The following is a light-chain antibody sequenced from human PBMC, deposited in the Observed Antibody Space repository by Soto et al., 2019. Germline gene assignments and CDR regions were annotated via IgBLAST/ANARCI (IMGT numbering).Light chain of an antibody. CDR2: RND. CDR1: SSNIGSKY. Sequence: QSVLTQPPSASGTPGQRVTISCSGSSSNIGSKYVYWYQQLPGTAPKLLIYRNDQRPSGVPDRFYGSKSGTSASLAISGLRSEDEADYYCAAWDGSLSGWVFGGGTKLTVL. J-gene: IGLJ3*02. CDR3: AAWDGSLSGWV. V-gene: IGLV1-47*01.